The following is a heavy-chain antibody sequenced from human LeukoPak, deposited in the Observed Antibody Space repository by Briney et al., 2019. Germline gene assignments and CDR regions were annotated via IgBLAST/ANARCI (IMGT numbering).Heavy chain of an antibody. Sequence: GGSLRLSCAAPGFTFSSYGMHWVRQAPGKGLEWVAFIRYDGSNKYYADSVKGRFTISGDNSKNTLYLQMNSLRAEDTAVYYCARLGGSYYTYWGQGTLVTVSS. CDR1: GFTFSSYG. CDR3: ARLGGSYYTY. CDR2: IRYDGSNK. D-gene: IGHD1-26*01. J-gene: IGHJ4*02. V-gene: IGHV3-30*02.